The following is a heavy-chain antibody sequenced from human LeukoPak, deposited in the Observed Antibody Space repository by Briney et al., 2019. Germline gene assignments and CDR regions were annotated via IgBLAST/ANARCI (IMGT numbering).Heavy chain of an antibody. CDR2: IKADGSST. CDR3: ANDRGYSFDY. D-gene: IGHD3-22*01. Sequence: PWGSLRLSCAASGFTFSNFWMHWVRQVPGKGLVWVSRIKADGSSTTYADSVKGRFTISRDNAKNTVYLQMNSLRAEDTAVYYCANDRGYSFDYWGQGTLVTAPS. V-gene: IGHV3-74*01. CDR1: GFTFSNFW. J-gene: IGHJ4*02.